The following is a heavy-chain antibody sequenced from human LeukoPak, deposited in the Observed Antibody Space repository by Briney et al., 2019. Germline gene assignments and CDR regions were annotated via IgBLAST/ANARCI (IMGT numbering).Heavy chain of an antibody. V-gene: IGHV3-7*03. CDR3: ARSIPYGTTWYGRSDY. Sequence: GGSLRLSCAASGFPFSSYSMTWVRQAPGKGLEWVANIKPDGTTKFYVDSVKGRFTISRDNALNSLYLQMNSLRTEDTAIYYCARSIPYGTTWYGRSDYWGQGTLVTVSS. CDR1: GFPFSSYS. D-gene: IGHD6-13*01. CDR2: IKPDGTTK. J-gene: IGHJ4*02.